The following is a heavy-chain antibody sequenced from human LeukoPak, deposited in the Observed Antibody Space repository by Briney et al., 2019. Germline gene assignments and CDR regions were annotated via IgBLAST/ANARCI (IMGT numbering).Heavy chain of an antibody. Sequence: GGSLRLSCAASGFTFSDYYMSWIRQAPGKGLEWISYISSSGDTIFYADSVKGRFTISRDNAKNSLYLQMNSLRAEDTAVYYCAELGITMIGGVWGKGTTVTISS. V-gene: IGHV3-11*04. CDR1: GFTFSDYY. J-gene: IGHJ6*04. D-gene: IGHD3-10*02. CDR3: AELGITMIGGV. CDR2: ISSSGDTI.